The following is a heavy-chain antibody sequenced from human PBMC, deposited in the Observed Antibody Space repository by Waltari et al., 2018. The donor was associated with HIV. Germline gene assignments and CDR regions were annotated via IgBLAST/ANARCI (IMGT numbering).Heavy chain of an antibody. V-gene: IGHV3-33*08. D-gene: IGHD3-10*02. CDR2: IWSDGSKK. CDR1: GFTFSSHG. J-gene: IGHJ4*02. CDR3: ARVKGGYYVFDH. Sequence: QVQLVESGGNMVQPGPSLRLSCAASGFTFSSHGMHWVRQAPGRGLECVAVIWSDGSKKYYAESVKVRFTISRDNSKNTLYLQMYTLRVEDTAVYYCARVKGGYYVFDHWGQGTLVTVSS.